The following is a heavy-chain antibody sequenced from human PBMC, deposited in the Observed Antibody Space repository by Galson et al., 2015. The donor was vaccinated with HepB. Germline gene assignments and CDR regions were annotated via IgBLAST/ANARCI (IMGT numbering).Heavy chain of an antibody. V-gene: IGHV3-30*03. Sequence: SLRLSCAASGFTFSSYDMNWVRQAPGKGLEWVADISYDGSNTYYADSVKGRFTISRDNSKNTLYLQMNSLRAEDTAVYYCARDPHAYYYGSGSYPPYWYFDLWGRGTLVTVSS. CDR3: ARDPHAYYYGSGSYPPYWYFDL. CDR1: GFTFSSYD. D-gene: IGHD3-10*01. CDR2: ISYDGSNT. J-gene: IGHJ2*01.